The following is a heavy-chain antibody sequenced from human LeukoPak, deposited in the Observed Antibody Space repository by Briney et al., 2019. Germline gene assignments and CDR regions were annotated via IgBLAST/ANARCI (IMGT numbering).Heavy chain of an antibody. Sequence: GGSLRLSCAASGFTFNRYWMHWVRQAPGKGLVWVSYINNDGSSATYADSVRGRFTISRDSAKNTVYLQMNSLRAEDSAVYSCARGGDGAIDYWGQGTLVTVSS. CDR2: INNDGSSA. D-gene: IGHD4-17*01. CDR3: ARGGDGAIDY. J-gene: IGHJ4*02. V-gene: IGHV3-74*01. CDR1: GFTFNRYW.